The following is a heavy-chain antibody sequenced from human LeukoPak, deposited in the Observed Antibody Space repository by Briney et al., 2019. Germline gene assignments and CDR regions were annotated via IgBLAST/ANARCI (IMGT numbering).Heavy chain of an antibody. J-gene: IGHJ3*02. D-gene: IGHD2-2*01. Sequence: PGGSLRLSWAASGFAFSDYYMSWIRQATGKGLEWVSYISSSASTIYYADSVQGRFTISRDNAKNSLYLQMNSLRAEDTAVYYCARDYPHCSSTSCHDAFDIWVQGTMVTVSS. CDR3: ARDYPHCSSTSCHDAFDI. CDR2: ISSSASTI. V-gene: IGHV3-11*04. CDR1: GFAFSDYY.